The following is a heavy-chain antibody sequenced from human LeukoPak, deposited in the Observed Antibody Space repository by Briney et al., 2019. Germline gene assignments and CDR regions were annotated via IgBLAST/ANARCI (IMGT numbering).Heavy chain of an antibody. J-gene: IGHJ4*02. D-gene: IGHD2-15*01. Sequence: GGSLRLSCAASGFTFSSYWMSWVRQAPGKGLEWVANIKQDGSEKYYVDSVKGRFTISRDNAKNSLYLQMNSLRAEDTAVYYCARAETVVVVAATDFDYWGQGTLVTVSS. V-gene: IGHV3-7*01. CDR3: ARAETVVVVAATDFDY. CDR2: IKQDGSEK. CDR1: GFTFSSYW.